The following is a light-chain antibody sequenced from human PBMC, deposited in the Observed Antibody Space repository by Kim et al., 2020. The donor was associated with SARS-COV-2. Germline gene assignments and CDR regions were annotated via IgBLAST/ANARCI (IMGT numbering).Light chain of an antibody. V-gene: IGKV3-11*01. CDR3: QQRSNWPIT. Sequence: LSPGERATLSGRASQSVSSYLAWYQQKPGQAPRLLIYDASNRATGIPARFSGSGSGTDFTLTISSLEPEDFAVYYCQQRSNWPITFGQGTRLEIK. J-gene: IGKJ5*01. CDR2: DAS. CDR1: QSVSSY.